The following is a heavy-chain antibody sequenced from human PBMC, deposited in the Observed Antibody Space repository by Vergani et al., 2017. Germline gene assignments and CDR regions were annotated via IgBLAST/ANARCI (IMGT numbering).Heavy chain of an antibody. J-gene: IGHJ2*01. Sequence: QVQLQQWGAGLLKPSETLSLTCAVYGGSFSGYYWSWIRQPPGKGLEWIGEINHSGSTNYNPSLKSRVTISVDTSKNQFSLKLSSVTAADTAVYYCAGGSSFDLWGRGTLVTVSS. V-gene: IGHV4-34*01. CDR3: AGGSSFDL. CDR2: INHSGST. CDR1: GGSFSGYY.